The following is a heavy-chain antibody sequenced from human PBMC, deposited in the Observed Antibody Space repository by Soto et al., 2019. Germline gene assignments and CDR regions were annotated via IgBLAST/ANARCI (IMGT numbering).Heavy chain of an antibody. J-gene: IGHJ4*02. CDR1: GDSISDYFY. V-gene: IGHV4-4*07. D-gene: IGHD2-15*01. CDR2: IYTDGTT. CDR3: AGEVRGGFTGIFDQ. Sequence: TSETLSLTCTVSGDSISDYFYWSWIRQPAGKGLEWIGRIYTDGTTKYNPSLKSRVTLSLDKSKNQFSLRLSSVTAADTAVYYFAGEVRGGFTGIFDQWGRGSRVTVSS.